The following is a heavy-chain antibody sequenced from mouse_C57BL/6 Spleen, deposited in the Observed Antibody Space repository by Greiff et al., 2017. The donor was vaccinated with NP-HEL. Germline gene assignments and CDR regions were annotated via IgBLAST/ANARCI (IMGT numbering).Heavy chain of an antibody. J-gene: IGHJ2*01. CDR3: ARSGVTTVDY. D-gene: IGHD2-2*01. V-gene: IGHV1-82*01. CDR1: GYAFSSSW. CDR2: IYPGDGDT. Sequence: VKLMESGPELVKPGASVKISCKASGYAFSSSWMNWVKQRPGKGLEWIGRIYPGDGDTNYNGKFKGKATLTADKSSSTAYMQLSSLTSEDSAVYFCARSGVTTVDYWGQGTTLTVSS.